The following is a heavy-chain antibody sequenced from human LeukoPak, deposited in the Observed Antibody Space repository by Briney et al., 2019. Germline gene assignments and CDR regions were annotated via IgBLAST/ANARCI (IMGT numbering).Heavy chain of an antibody. CDR3: ARGSSSGSDYGTFDI. J-gene: IGHJ3*02. V-gene: IGHV1-3*02. CDR2: RSVANGNT. D-gene: IGHD6-13*01. Sequence: ASVKVSCKASGYIFTRYTLHWVRQAPGQRLEWMGWRSVANGNTKYSQEFQGRVTITRDTSASTAYMELSSLTSEDMAVYYCARGSSSGSDYGTFDIWGQGTLVTVSS. CDR1: GYIFTRYT.